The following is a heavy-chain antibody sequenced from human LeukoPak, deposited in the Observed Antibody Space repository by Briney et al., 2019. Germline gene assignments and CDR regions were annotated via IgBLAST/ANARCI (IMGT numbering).Heavy chain of an antibody. CDR1: GGTFSSYA. J-gene: IGHJ6*03. D-gene: IGHD3-3*01. Sequence: ASVKVSCKASGGTFSSYAISWVRQAPGQGLEWMGWISAYNGNTNYAQKLQSRVTMTTDTSTSTAYMELRSLRSDDTAVYYCARDHYDLWSGYYLAARSLMDVWGKGTTVTVSS. CDR2: ISAYNGNT. V-gene: IGHV1-18*01. CDR3: ARDHYDLWSGYYLAARSLMDV.